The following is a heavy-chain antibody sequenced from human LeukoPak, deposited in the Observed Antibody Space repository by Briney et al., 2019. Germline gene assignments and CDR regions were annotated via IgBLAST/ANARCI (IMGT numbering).Heavy chain of an antibody. V-gene: IGHV3-30*18. CDR2: ISYDGSNK. Sequence: GGSLRLSCAASGFTFSSYGMHWVRQAPGKGLEWVAVISYDGSNKYYADSVKGRFTISRDNSKNTLHLQMNSLRAEDTAVYYCAKARHSSGYYPDDYWGQGTLVTVSS. J-gene: IGHJ4*02. D-gene: IGHD3-22*01. CDR3: AKARHSSGYYPDDY. CDR1: GFTFSSYG.